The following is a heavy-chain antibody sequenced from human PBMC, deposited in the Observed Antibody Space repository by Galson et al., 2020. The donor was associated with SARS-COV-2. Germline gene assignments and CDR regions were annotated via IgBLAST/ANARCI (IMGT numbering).Heavy chain of an antibody. CDR2: LNFSGST. D-gene: IGHD2-15*01. CDR1: GYSISSSNW. CDR3: ARTSVWGPAATYLDY. J-gene: IGHJ4*02. Sequence: PETLSPTCAVSGYSISSSNWWGWIRQPPGKGLEWIGTLNFSGSTYYNPSLKSRVTMSVDTSKNQFFLKLSAVTAVETAVYYCARTSVWGPAATYLDYWGQGTLVTVSS. V-gene: IGHV4-28*01.